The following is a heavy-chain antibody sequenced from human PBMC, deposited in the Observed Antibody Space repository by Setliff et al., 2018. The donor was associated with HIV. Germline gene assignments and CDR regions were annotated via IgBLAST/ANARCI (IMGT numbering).Heavy chain of an antibody. V-gene: IGHV4-61*09. Sequence: PSETLSLTCTVSGGSITSGNYFWTWIRQPAGKGLEWIGHIYTDGSTNYNPSFRSRVTISVDSSKNQFSLKLSSVTAADTAVYCCARDARWLQFPYFDYWGQGTLVTVSS. CDR1: GGSITSGNYF. CDR2: IYTDGST. D-gene: IGHD5-12*01. J-gene: IGHJ4*01. CDR3: ARDARWLQFPYFDY.